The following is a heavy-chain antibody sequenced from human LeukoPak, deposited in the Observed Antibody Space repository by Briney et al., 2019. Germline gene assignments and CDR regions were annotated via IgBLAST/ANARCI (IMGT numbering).Heavy chain of an antibody. D-gene: IGHD3-22*01. CDR3: ARRPVYYYDSSGYYYGFDY. J-gene: IGHJ4*02. V-gene: IGHV4-34*01. Sequence: PSETLSLTCAVYGGSFSDYYWSWIRQPPGKGLEWIGEINHSGSTNYNPSLKSRVTISVDTSKNQFSLKLSSVTAADTAVYYCARRPVYYYDSSGYYYGFDYWGQGTLVTVSS. CDR1: GGSFSDYY. CDR2: INHSGST.